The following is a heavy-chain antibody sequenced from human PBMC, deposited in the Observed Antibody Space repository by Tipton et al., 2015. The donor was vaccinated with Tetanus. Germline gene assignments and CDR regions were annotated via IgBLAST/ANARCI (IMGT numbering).Heavy chain of an antibody. J-gene: IGHJ6*02. V-gene: IGHV3-30-3*01. CDR2: ISYDGSDN. CDR3: ARGGFAEVEFYFDGVDV. CDR1: GFTFSSHA. D-gene: IGHD3-10*01. Sequence: PRLSCGGAGFTFSSHAIHWVRQAPGKGLEWVAVISYDGSDNSYGDSVKGRFTISRDKSQNRVYLDMKSLRSDDTAVYYCARGGFAEVEFYFDGVDVWGQGTTVIVSS.